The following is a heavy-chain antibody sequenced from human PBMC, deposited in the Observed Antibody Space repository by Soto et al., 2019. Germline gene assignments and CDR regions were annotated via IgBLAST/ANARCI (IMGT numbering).Heavy chain of an antibody. Sequence: VRQAPGQGLEWMGWISAYNGNTNYAQKLQGRVTMTTDTSTSTAYMELRSLRSDDTAVYYCARVIGVVPAADGVFFFQAEDGIRDL. CDR2: ISAYNGNT. V-gene: IGHV1-18*01. CDR3: ARVIGVVPAADGVFFFQAEDGIRDL. J-gene: IGHJ2*01. D-gene: IGHD2-2*01.